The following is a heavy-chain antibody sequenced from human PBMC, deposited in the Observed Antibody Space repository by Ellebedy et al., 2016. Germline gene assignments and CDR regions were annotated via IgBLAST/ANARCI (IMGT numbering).Heavy chain of an antibody. Sequence: GESLKISCAASGFTFSAHAMNWVRQAPGKGLEWVSYINGGSRAIYYADCAKGRFTISRDNGKNSLYLQMNSLRAEDTAVYYCARGSPWPYYMDVWGKGTTVTVSS. J-gene: IGHJ6*03. CDR3: ARGSPWPYYMDV. CDR2: INGGSRAI. CDR1: GFTFSAHA. V-gene: IGHV3-48*04.